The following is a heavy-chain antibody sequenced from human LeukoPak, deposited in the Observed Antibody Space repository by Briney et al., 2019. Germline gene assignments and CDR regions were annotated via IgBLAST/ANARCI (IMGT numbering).Heavy chain of an antibody. CDR2: INPNSGGT. Sequence: ASVKVSCKASGYTFTGYYMHWVRQAPGQGLEWMGWINPNSGGTNYAQKFQGRVTMTRDTSISTTYMELSRLRSDDTAVYYCAKLGLTGGAFDIWGQGTMVTVSS. CDR1: GYTFTGYY. D-gene: IGHD3-16*01. CDR3: AKLGLTGGAFDI. J-gene: IGHJ3*02. V-gene: IGHV1-2*02.